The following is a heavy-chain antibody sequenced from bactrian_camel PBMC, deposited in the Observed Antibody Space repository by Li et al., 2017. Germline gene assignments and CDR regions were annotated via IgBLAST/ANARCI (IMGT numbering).Heavy chain of an antibody. D-gene: IGHD4*01. CDR2: LSQGDLIK. Sequence: HVQLVESGGDSVQTGSSLTLSCAAEGYTVGNGCMAWFRQAPGKKREEVATLSQGDLIKYNLDSVSGRFAISRDNTKGMVYLQMNNLKPEDSGMYTCAASKGFRLCTTWFANPADTYWGQGTQVTVS. J-gene: IGHJ4*01. CDR1: GYTVGNGC. V-gene: IGHV3S60*01. CDR3: AASKGFRLCTTWFANPADTY.